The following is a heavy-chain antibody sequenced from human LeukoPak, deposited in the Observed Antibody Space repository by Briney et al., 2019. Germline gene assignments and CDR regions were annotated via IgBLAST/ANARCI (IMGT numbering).Heavy chain of an antibody. CDR3: AKRYCSGGSCYSGLDF. J-gene: IGHJ4*02. CDR1: GFTFTSHG. CDR2: MGGSGGST. D-gene: IGHD2-15*01. Sequence: GGSLRLSCTTSGFTFTSHGMSWVRQAPGRGVEWVSAMGGSGGSTYCADSVKGRFTISRDISKNTLYLQMNSLKAEDTELYYCAKRYCSGGSCYSGLDFWGQGTLVIVSS. V-gene: IGHV3-23*01.